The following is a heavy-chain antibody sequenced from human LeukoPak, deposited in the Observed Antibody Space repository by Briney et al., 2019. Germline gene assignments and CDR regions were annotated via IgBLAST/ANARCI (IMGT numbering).Heavy chain of an antibody. V-gene: IGHV4-61*01. Sequence: PSETLSLTCTVSGGSLSSGSYYWSWIRQPPGKGLKWIGYIYYTGSTYYNPSLRSRVTISLDTSKNQFSLNLNPVTAADTAVYFCARDSGSSGWYDYWGQGTLVTVSS. CDR2: IYYTGST. CDR3: ARDSGSSGWYDY. D-gene: IGHD6-19*01. J-gene: IGHJ4*02. CDR1: GGSLSSGSYY.